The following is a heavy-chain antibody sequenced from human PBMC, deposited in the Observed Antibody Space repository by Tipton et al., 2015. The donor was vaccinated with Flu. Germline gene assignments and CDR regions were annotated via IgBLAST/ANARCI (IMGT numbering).Heavy chain of an antibody. CDR3: HYMIVLTEAPYYLDY. CDR1: GDSISSRYY. D-gene: IGHD3-22*01. CDR2: IFRTGST. Sequence: TLSLTCTISGDSISSRYYWGWIRQPPGKGLEWIGNIFRTGSTYHNPSLKSRVTMSVDTSKNQFSLKVFSVTAADTALYYCHYMIVLTEAPYYLDYWGQGTLVTVSS. J-gene: IGHJ4*02. V-gene: IGHV4-38-2*02.